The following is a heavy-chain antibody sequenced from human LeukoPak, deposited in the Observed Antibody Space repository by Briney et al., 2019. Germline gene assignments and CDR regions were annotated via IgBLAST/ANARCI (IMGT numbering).Heavy chain of an antibody. CDR3: ALTGGPNILTLFDP. CDR1: GGSISSSSYY. V-gene: IGHV4-39*01. CDR2: IYYSGST. J-gene: IGHJ5*02. Sequence: SETLSLTCTVSGGSISSSSYYWGWIRPPPGKGLEWIGSIYYSGSTYYNPSLKSRVTISVDTSKNQFSLKLSSVTAADTAVYYCALTGGPNILTLFDPWGQGTLVTVSS. D-gene: IGHD3-9*01.